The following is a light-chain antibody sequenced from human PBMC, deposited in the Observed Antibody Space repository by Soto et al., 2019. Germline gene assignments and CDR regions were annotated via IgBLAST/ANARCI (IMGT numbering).Light chain of an antibody. CDR1: QGISSY. Sequence: DIQLTQSPSFLSASVGDRVTITCRASQGISSYLAWYQQKPEKAHKLLLHATSPLQSGAPSRFSGSGSATKFTHTISSLQPEYFATTYSQQLRTFGGGTKVYIK. CDR3: QQLRT. J-gene: IGKJ4*01. V-gene: IGKV1-9*01. CDR2: ATS.